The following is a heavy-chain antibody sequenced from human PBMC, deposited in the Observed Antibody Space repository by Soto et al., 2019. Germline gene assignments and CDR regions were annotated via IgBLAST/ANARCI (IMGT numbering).Heavy chain of an antibody. CDR3: ARARFWSGYPIGAFDI. D-gene: IGHD3-3*01. CDR2: ISSSNSYI. CDR1: GFTFSSYS. J-gene: IGHJ3*02. Sequence: GGSLRLSCAASGFTFSSYSMNWVRQAPGKGLEWVSSISSSNSYIYYADSVKGRFTISRDNAKNSLYLQMNSLRAEDTAVYYCARARFWSGYPIGAFDIWGQGTMVTVSS. V-gene: IGHV3-21*01.